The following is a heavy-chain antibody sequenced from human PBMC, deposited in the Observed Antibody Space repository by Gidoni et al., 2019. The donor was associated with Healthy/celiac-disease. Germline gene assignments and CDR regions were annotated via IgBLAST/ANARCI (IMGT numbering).Heavy chain of an antibody. V-gene: IGHV3-53*01. CDR3: ASPGYSSGWSFSFDY. Sequence: EVQLVESGGGLIQPGGSLRLSCAASGFTVSSNYMSWVRQAPGKGLAWVSFIYSVGSTYYADSVKGRFTISRDNSKNTLYLQMNSLRAEDTAVYYCASPGYSSGWSFSFDYWGQGTLVTVSS. CDR2: IYSVGST. CDR1: GFTVSSNY. D-gene: IGHD6-19*01. J-gene: IGHJ4*02.